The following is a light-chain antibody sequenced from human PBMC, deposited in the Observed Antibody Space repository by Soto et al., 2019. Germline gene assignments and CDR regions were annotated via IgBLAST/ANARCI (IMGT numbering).Light chain of an antibody. Sequence: DIQLTESPSFQSASVGDRVTITCRASQGISSYLAWHQKKPGKAPKLLMYAASTLQSGVPSRFSGSGSGTEFTLTISSLQPEDFATYYCQQLKSYPQTFGQGTKVDIK. V-gene: IGKV1-9*01. J-gene: IGKJ1*01. CDR1: QGISSY. CDR3: QQLKSYPQT. CDR2: AAS.